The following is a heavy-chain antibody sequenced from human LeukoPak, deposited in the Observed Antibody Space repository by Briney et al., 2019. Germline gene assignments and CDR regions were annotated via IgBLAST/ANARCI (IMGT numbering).Heavy chain of an antibody. CDR3: ARDEGEQPDY. Sequence: SVKVSCKASGYTFTGYYMHWVRQAPGQGLEWMGGISPIFGTANYAQKFQGRVTITADSNMELRSLRSDDTAAYYCARDEGEQPDYWGQGTLVTVSS. V-gene: IGHV1-69*13. CDR1: GYTFTGYY. D-gene: IGHD3-16*01. J-gene: IGHJ4*02. CDR2: ISPIFGTA.